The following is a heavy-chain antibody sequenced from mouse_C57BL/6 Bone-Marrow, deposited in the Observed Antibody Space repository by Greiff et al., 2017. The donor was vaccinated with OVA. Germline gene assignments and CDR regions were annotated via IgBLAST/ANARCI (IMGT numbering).Heavy chain of an antibody. CDR1: GFTFSDYY. V-gene: IGHV5-16*01. J-gene: IGHJ4*01. CDR3: ARDRAYYGSSYEAMDY. Sequence: EVKLVESEGGLVQPGSSMKLSCTASGFTFSDYYMAWVRQVPEKGLEWVANINYDGSSTYYLDSLKSRFIISRDNAKSILYLQMSSLKSEDTATYYCARDRAYYGSSYEAMDYWGQGTSVTVSS. CDR2: INYDGSST. D-gene: IGHD1-1*01.